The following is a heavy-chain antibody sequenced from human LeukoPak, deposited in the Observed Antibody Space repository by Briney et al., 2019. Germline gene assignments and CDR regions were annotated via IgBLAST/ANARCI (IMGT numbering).Heavy chain of an antibody. CDR1: GYTFTSYG. CDR3: ARVPFEKYYYGSGSYHDDAFDI. V-gene: IGHV1-18*01. J-gene: IGHJ3*02. D-gene: IGHD3-10*01. Sequence: ASVKVSCKASGYTFTSYGISWVRQAPGQGLEWMGWISAYNGNTNYAQELQGRVTMTTDTSTSTAYMELRSLRSDDTAVYYCARVPFEKYYYGSGSYHDDAFDIWGQGTMVTVSS. CDR2: ISAYNGNT.